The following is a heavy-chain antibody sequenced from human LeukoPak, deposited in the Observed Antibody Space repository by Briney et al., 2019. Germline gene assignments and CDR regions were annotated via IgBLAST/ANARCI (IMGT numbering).Heavy chain of an antibody. CDR2: IYPGDSDT. V-gene: IGHV5-51*01. CDR1: GYNFTNYW. Sequence: GESLKISCKGSGYNFTNYWIGWVRQMPGKGLEWMGIIYPGDSDTRYSPSFQGQVTISADKSISTAYLQWSSLKASDTAMYYCARVLGYSYAKDYYYGMDVWGQGTTVTVSS. CDR3: ARVLGYSYAKDYYYGMDV. D-gene: IGHD5-18*01. J-gene: IGHJ6*02.